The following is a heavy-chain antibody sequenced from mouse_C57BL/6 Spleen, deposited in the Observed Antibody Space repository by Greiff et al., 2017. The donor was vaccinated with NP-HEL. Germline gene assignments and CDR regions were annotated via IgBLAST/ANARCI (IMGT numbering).Heavy chain of an antibody. CDR1: GYTFTSYW. V-gene: IGHV1-69*01. CDR3: ARSYSNPFAY. CDR2: IDPSDSYT. J-gene: IGHJ3*01. D-gene: IGHD2-5*01. Sequence: QVQLQQPGAELVMPGASVKLSCKASGYTFTSYWMHWVKQRPGQGLEWIGEIDPSDSYTNYNQKFKGKSTLTVDKSSSTAYMQLSSLTSDDSAVYYCARSYSNPFAYWGQGTLVTVSA.